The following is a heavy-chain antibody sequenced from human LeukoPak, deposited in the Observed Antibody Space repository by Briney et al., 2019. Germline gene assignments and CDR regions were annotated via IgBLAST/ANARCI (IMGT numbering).Heavy chain of an antibody. CDR2: IYYSGST. CDR1: GGSISSYY. J-gene: IGHJ6*03. CDR3: AREAYCSSTSCYPYYYYYYMDV. V-gene: IGHV4-59*12. Sequence: SETLSLTCTVSGGSISSYYWSWIRQPPGKGLEWIGYIYYSGSTNYNPSLKGRVTISVDTSKNQFSLKLSSVTAADTAVYYCAREAYCSSTSCYPYYYYYYMDVWGKGTTVTVSS. D-gene: IGHD2-2*01.